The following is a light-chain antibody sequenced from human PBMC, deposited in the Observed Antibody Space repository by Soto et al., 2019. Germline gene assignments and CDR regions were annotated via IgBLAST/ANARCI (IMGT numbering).Light chain of an antibody. CDR2: NTN. Sequence: QAVVTQGPSLTVSPGGTVTLTCASSTGAVTSGYYPNWFQQKPGQAPRALIYNTNNKHSWTPARFSGSLLGGKAALTLSGVQPEDEAEYYCLLYYGGAQVFGGGTKLTVL. V-gene: IGLV7-43*01. CDR3: LLYYGGAQV. CDR1: TGAVTSGYY. J-gene: IGLJ2*01.